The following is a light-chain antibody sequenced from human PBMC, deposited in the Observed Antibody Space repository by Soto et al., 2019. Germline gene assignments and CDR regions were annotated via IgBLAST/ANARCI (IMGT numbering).Light chain of an antibody. CDR1: SSDVGNYNL. V-gene: IGLV2-23*01. CDR3: CSYAGSSTLV. Sequence: QSVLTQPASVSGSPGQSITISCTGTSSDVGNYNLVSWYQQHPGKAPKLMIYEGSKRPSGVSDRFSGSKSANTASLTISGLQAEDEADYFCCSYAGSSTLVFGGGTKLTVL. J-gene: IGLJ3*02. CDR2: EGS.